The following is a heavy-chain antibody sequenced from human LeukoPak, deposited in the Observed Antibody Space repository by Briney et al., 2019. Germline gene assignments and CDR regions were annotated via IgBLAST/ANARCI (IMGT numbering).Heavy chain of an antibody. CDR1: GFTFSDYY. CDR3: AREAYSSKWYADY. J-gene: IGHJ4*02. Sequence: GGSLRLSCAASGFTFSDYYMNWIRQAPGKGLEWISHITSSGSSVYCADSVKGRFTIARDNAKNALYLQMNSLRAEDTAVYYCAREAYSSKWYADYWGQGTLVTVSS. D-gene: IGHD2-2*01. V-gene: IGHV3-11*01. CDR2: ITSSGSSV.